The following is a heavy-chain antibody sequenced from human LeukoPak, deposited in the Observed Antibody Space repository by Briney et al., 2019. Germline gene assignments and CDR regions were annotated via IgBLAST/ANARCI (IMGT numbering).Heavy chain of an antibody. CDR3: AKDEYGSGRYDY. D-gene: IGHD3-10*01. Sequence: PGGSLRLSCAASGFTFSSYAMSWVRQAPGKGLEWVSAISGSGGSTYYADSEKGRFTISRDNSKNTLYLQMNSLRAEDTAVYYCAKDEYGSGRYDYWGQGTLVTVSS. V-gene: IGHV3-23*01. CDR2: ISGSGGST. J-gene: IGHJ4*02. CDR1: GFTFSSYA.